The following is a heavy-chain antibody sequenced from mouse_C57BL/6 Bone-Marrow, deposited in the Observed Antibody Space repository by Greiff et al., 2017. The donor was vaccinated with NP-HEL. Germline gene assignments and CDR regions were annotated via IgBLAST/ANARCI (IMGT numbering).Heavy chain of an antibody. CDR3: ARRGYGYDGFAY. CDR2: ISGGGGNT. CDR1: GFTFSSYT. Sequence: EVMLVESGGGLVKPGGSLKLSCAASGFTFSSYTMSWVRQTPEKRLEWVATISGGGGNTYYPDSVKGRFTISRDNAKNTLYRQMSSLRSEDTALYYCARRGYGYDGFAYWGQGTLVTVSA. V-gene: IGHV5-9*01. D-gene: IGHD2-2*01. J-gene: IGHJ3*01.